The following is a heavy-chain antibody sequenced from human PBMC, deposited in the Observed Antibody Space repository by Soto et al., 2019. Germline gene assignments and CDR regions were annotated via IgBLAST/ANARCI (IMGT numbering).Heavy chain of an antibody. CDR2: ISAYNGNT. J-gene: IGHJ4*02. CDR3: ARDLVTRDGRKLYFDY. D-gene: IGHD2-21*02. V-gene: IGHV1-18*01. Sequence: ASVKVSCKASGYTFTSYGISWVRQAPGQGLEWMGWISAYNGNTSYAQKLQGRVTMTTDTSTSTAYMELRSLRSDDTAVYYCARDLVTRDGRKLYFDYWGQGTLVTVSS. CDR1: GYTFTSYG.